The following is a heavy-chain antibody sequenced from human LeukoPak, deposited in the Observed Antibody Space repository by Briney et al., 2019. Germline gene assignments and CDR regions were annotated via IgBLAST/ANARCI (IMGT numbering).Heavy chain of an antibody. V-gene: IGHV3-48*01. CDR1: GFTFSSYS. Sequence: GGSLRLSCAASGFTFSSYSMNWVRQAPGKGLEWVSYISSSSSSTIYYADSVKGRFTISRDNAKNSLYLQMNSLRAEDTAVYYCARGNPSFGGSYYNRWFDPWGQGTLVAVSS. CDR3: ARGNPSFGGSYYNRWFDP. D-gene: IGHD1-26*01. CDR2: ISSSSSSTI. J-gene: IGHJ5*02.